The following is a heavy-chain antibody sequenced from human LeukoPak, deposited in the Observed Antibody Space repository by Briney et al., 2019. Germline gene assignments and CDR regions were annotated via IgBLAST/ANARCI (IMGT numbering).Heavy chain of an antibody. CDR2: IYYSGST. V-gene: IGHV4-38-2*02. D-gene: IGHD2-2*01. J-gene: IGHJ4*02. CDR1: GYSISSGYY. Sequence: SETLSLTCTVSGYSISSGYYWGWIRQPPGKGLEWIGSIYYSGSTYYNPSLKSRVTISVDTSKNQFSLKLSSVTAADTAVYYCARIRLYCSSTSCPRGFDYWGQGTLVTVSS. CDR3: ARIRLYCSSTSCPRGFDY.